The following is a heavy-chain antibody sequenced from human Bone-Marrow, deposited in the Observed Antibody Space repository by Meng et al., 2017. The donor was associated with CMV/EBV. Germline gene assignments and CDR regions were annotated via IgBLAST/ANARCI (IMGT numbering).Heavy chain of an antibody. D-gene: IGHD2-2*01. J-gene: IGHJ6*02. CDR1: GGSISSGDYY. V-gene: IGHV4-30-4*08. CDR3: ARGRYCSSTSCVNTVLYYYYGMDV. Sequence: SETLSLTCTVSGGSISSGDYYWSWIRQPPGKGLEWIGYIYYSGNTYYNPSLKSRVTISVDTSKNQFSLKLSSVTAADTAVYYCARGRYCSSTSCVNTVLYYYYGMDVWGQGTTVTVSS. CDR2: IYYSGNT.